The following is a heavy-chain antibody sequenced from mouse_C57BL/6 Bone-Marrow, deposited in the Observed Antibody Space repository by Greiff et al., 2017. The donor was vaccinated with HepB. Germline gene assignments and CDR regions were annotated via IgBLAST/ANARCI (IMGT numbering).Heavy chain of an antibody. CDR2: IRNKANGYTT. CDR1: GFTFTDYY. Sequence: EVKVVESGGGLVQPGGSLSLSCAASGFTFTDYYMSWVRQPPGKALEWLGFIRNKANGYTTEYSASVKGRFTISRDNSQSILYLQMNALRAEDSATYYCARSLYYGYDSNAMDYWVQGTSVTVSS. V-gene: IGHV7-3*01. D-gene: IGHD2-2*01. J-gene: IGHJ4*01. CDR3: ARSLYYGYDSNAMDY.